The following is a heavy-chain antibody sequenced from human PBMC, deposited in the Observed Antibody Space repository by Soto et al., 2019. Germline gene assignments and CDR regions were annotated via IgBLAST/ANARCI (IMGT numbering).Heavy chain of an antibody. CDR2: ISSSSSYI. Sequence: EVQLVESGGGLVKPGGSLRLSCAASEFTFSSYSMNWVRQAPGKGLEWVSSISSSSSYIYYADSVKGRFTISRDNAKNSLYLQMNSLRAEDTAVYYCARGVPLQNYDFWSGYYVGWFDPWGQGTLVTVSS. CDR3: ARGVPLQNYDFWSGYYVGWFDP. J-gene: IGHJ5*02. D-gene: IGHD3-3*01. CDR1: EFTFSSYS. V-gene: IGHV3-21*01.